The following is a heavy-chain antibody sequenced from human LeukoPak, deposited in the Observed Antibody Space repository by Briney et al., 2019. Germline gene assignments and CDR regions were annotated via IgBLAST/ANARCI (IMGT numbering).Heavy chain of an antibody. CDR3: ARDVAYYDSSGYAEAN. CDR1: GYTFTSYY. CDR2: INPNSGGT. Sequence: ASVKVSCKASGYTFTSYYMHWVRQAPGQGLEWMGWINPNSGGTNYAQKFQGRVTMTRDTSISTAYMELSRLRSDDTAVYYCARDVAYYDSSGYAEANWGQGTLVTVSS. V-gene: IGHV1-2*02. D-gene: IGHD3-22*01. J-gene: IGHJ4*02.